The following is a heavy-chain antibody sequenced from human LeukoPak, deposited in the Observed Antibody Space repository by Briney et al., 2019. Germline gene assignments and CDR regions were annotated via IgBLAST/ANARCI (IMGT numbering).Heavy chain of an antibody. CDR3: ARKHYSSGSYDY. CDR2: IYHSGST. Sequence: SETLSLTCAVSGGSISSSNWWSWVRQPPGKGLEWIGEIYHSGSTNYNPSLKSRVTISVDKSKNQFSLKLTSVTAADTAVYYCARKHYSSGSYDYWGQGTLVTVSA. CDR1: GGSISSSNW. D-gene: IGHD3-22*01. V-gene: IGHV4-4*02. J-gene: IGHJ4*02.